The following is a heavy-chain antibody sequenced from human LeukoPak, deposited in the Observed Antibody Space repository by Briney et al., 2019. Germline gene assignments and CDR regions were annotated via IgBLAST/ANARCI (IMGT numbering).Heavy chain of an antibody. CDR2: ISGSGGST. CDR3: ACGGIRPGAY. V-gene: IGHV3-23*01. CDR1: GFTFSRYA. J-gene: IGHJ4*02. D-gene: IGHD5-18*01. Sequence: GGSLRLSCAASGFTFSRYAMSWVRQAPGKGLEWVSAISGSGGSTYYADSVKGRFTISRDNSKNTLYLQMNRLRAEGTAVYYCACGGIRPGAYWGQGTLVTVSS.